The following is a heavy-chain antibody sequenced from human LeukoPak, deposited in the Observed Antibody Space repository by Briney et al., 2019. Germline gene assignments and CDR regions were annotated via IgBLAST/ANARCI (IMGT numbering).Heavy chain of an antibody. D-gene: IGHD3-10*01. J-gene: IGHJ4*02. Sequence: PGGSLRLSCAASGFTFSSYGMHWVRQAPGKGLEWVAVISYDGSNKYYADSVKGRFTISRDNSKNTLYLQMNSLRAEDTAVYYCAKEVDPMVRVDYWGQGTLVTVSS. CDR3: AKEVDPMVRVDY. V-gene: IGHV3-30*18. CDR1: GFTFSSYG. CDR2: ISYDGSNK.